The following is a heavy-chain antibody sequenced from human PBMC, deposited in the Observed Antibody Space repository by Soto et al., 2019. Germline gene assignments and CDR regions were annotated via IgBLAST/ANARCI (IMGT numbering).Heavy chain of an antibody. CDR2: IYYSGST. CDR1: GGSVSSGSYY. CDR3: ARELGDGYNLDWFDP. D-gene: IGHD5-12*01. V-gene: IGHV4-61*01. Sequence: SETLSLTCTVSGGSVSSGSYYWSWIRQPPGKGLEWIGYIYYSGSTNYNPSLKSRVTISVDTSKNQSSLKLSSVTAADTAVYYCARELGDGYNLDWFDPWGQGTLVTVSS. J-gene: IGHJ5*02.